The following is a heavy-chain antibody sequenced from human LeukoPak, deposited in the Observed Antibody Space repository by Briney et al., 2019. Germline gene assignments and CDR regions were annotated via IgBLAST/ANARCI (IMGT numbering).Heavy chain of an antibody. V-gene: IGHV3-30*18. CDR1: GFTFSSYG. Sequence: PGGSLRLSCAASGFTFSSYGMHWVRQDPGKGLEWVAVISYDGSNKYYADSVKGRFTISRDSSKNTLYLQMNSLRAEDTAVYYCAKFSITFGGVIVMYFDYWGQGTPVTVSS. D-gene: IGHD3-16*02. J-gene: IGHJ4*02. CDR2: ISYDGSNK. CDR3: AKFSITFGGVIVMYFDY.